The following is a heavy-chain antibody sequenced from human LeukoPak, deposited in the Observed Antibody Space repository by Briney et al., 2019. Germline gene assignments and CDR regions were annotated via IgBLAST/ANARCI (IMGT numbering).Heavy chain of an antibody. V-gene: IGHV3-30*02. J-gene: IGHJ4*02. CDR2: IWTDGNNK. CDR1: GFTFNSYD. CDR3: ARRYGSGSYYFDN. D-gene: IGHD3-10*01. Sequence: GGSLRLSCAASGFTFNSYDMHWVRQAPGKGLEWVAFIWTDGNNKYYADSVRGRFTISRDNSKNTLYLQMSSLRPEDTAVYYCARRYGSGSYYFDNWGQGTLVTVSS.